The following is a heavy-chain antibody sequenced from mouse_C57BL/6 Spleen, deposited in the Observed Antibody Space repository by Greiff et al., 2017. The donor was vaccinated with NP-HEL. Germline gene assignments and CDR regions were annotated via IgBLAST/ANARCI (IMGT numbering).Heavy chain of an antibody. CDR1: GYTFTSYW. Sequence: QVQLQQPGAELVKPGASVKLSCKASGYTFTSYWMQWVKQRPGQGLEWIGEIDPSDSYTNYNQKFKGKATLTVDTSSSTAYMQLSSLTSEDSAVYYCARGRLRLSYFDYWGQGTTLTVSS. V-gene: IGHV1-50*01. D-gene: IGHD3-2*02. CDR3: ARGRLRLSYFDY. CDR2: IDPSDSYT. J-gene: IGHJ2*01.